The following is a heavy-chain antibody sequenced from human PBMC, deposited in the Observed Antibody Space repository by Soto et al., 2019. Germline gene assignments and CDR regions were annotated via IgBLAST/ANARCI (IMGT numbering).Heavy chain of an antibody. CDR3: AREDSSSSVWFDP. V-gene: IGHV4-30-4*01. Sequence: PSETLSLTCTFSGGSISSGDYYWSWIRQPPGKGLEWIGYIYYSGSTYYNPSLKSRVTISVDTSKNQFSLKLSSVTAADTAVYYCAREDSSSSVWFDPWGQGTLVTVSS. D-gene: IGHD6-13*01. CDR2: IYYSGST. CDR1: GGSISSGDYY. J-gene: IGHJ5*02.